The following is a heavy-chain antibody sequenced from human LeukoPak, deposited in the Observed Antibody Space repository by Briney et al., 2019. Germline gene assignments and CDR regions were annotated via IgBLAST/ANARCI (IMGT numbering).Heavy chain of an antibody. CDR1: GFTFSTYS. Sequence: PGGSLRLSCAASGFTFSTYSMNWVRQAPGKGLEWVSGISGSGGTIYYGDSVKGRVTISRENSKNTLYLQMNSLGAEDTAVYYCARDLPGPVAGIDAFDVWGQGTMVTVSS. CDR2: ISGSGGTI. J-gene: IGHJ3*01. V-gene: IGHV3-23*01. CDR3: ARDLPGPVAGIDAFDV. D-gene: IGHD6-19*01.